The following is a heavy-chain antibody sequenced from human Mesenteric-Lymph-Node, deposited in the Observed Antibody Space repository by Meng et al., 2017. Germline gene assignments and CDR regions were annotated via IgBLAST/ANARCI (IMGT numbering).Heavy chain of an antibody. CDR3: ARSYYYGSGRTRDYYGMDV. D-gene: IGHD3-10*01. CDR2: INPNSGGT. CDR1: GYTFISYG. Sequence: ASVKVSCKASGYTFISYGFTWVRQAPGQGLEWMGWINPNSGGTNYAQKFQGRVTMTRDTSISTAYMELSRLRSDDTAVYYCARSYYYGSGRTRDYYGMDVWGQGTTVTVSS. J-gene: IGHJ6*02. V-gene: IGHV1-2*02.